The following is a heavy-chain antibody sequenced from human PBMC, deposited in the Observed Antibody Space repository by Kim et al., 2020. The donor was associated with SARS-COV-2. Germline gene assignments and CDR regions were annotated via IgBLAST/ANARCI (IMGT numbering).Heavy chain of an antibody. D-gene: IGHD6-19*01. V-gene: IGHV1-69*13. CDR1: GGTFSSYA. J-gene: IGHJ6*02. CDR3: ASSIAVAGYYYGMDV. CDR2: IIPIFGTA. Sequence: SVKVSCKASGGTFSSYAISWVRQAPGQGLEWMGGIIPIFGTANYAQKFQGRVTITADESTSTAYMELSSLRTEDTAVYYCASSIAVAGYYYGMDVWGQGTTVTVSS.